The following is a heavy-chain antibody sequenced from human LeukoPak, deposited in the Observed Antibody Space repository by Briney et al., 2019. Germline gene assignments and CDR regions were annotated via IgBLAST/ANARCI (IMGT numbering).Heavy chain of an antibody. D-gene: IGHD3-16*01. Sequence: GGSLRLSCAASGFTFSSYGMSWVRQVPGKGLEWVSGISGSGGDSYYADSVKGRFTISRDNSKNTLFLQMNSLRAEDTAVYYCAKDLWGENWFDPWGPGNLVIVSS. J-gene: IGHJ5*02. CDR3: AKDLWGENWFDP. CDR1: GFTFSSYG. CDR2: ISGSGGDS. V-gene: IGHV3-23*01.